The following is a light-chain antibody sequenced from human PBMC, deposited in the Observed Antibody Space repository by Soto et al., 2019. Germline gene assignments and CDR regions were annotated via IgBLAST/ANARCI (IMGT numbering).Light chain of an antibody. Sequence: QSVLTQPPSASGSPGQSVTISCTGTSSDVGGYDFVSWYQQHPGKAPKLMIHEASKRPSGVPDRFSGSKSGNTASLTVSGLQAEDEADYYCSSYAGSNNYVFGTGTKVTVL. V-gene: IGLV2-8*01. J-gene: IGLJ1*01. CDR1: SSDVGGYDF. CDR3: SSYAGSNNYV. CDR2: EAS.